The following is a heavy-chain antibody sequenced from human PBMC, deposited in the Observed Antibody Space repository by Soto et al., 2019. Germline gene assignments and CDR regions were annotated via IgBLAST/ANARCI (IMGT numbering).Heavy chain of an antibody. CDR3: VRSGDNYNLLDY. CDR2: SSNSGSFT. CDR1: GFTFSDYY. D-gene: IGHD1-1*01. V-gene: IGHV3-11*06. Sequence: GGSLRLFCEGSGFTFSDYYISWIRQAPGKGLEWIGYSSNSGSFTRYADSVKGRFSISRDNAKNSLYLQINSLRGDDTAIYYCVRSGDNYNLLDYWGQGTPVTVSS. J-gene: IGHJ4*02.